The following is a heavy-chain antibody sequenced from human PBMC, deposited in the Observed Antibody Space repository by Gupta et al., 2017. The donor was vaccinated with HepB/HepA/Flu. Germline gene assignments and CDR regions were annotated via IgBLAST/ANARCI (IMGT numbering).Heavy chain of an antibody. Sequence: QVQLVESGGGVVQPGRSLRLSCAASGFTFSSYGMHWVRQAPGKGLEWVAVIWYDGSDKYYADSVKGRFTISRDNSKNTLYLQMNSLRAEDTAVYYCAREILTGPAAHDAFDIWGQGTMVTVSS. CDR1: GFTFSSYG. CDR2: IWYDGSDK. V-gene: IGHV3-33*01. CDR3: AREILTGPAAHDAFDI. J-gene: IGHJ3*02. D-gene: IGHD2-2*01.